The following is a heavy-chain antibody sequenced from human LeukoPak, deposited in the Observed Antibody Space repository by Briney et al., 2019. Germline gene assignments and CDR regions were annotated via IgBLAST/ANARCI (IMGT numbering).Heavy chain of an antibody. Sequence: SETLSLTCTVSGDSISSSSYYWGWIRQPPGKGLEWIGSIYYSGITYYNPSLKSRVTISVDTSNNQFSLKLSSVTAADTAVYYCARTGFWSGPNWFDPWGQGTLVTVSS. CDR3: ARTGFWSGPNWFDP. V-gene: IGHV4-39*07. D-gene: IGHD3-3*01. J-gene: IGHJ5*02. CDR1: GDSISSSSYY. CDR2: IYYSGIT.